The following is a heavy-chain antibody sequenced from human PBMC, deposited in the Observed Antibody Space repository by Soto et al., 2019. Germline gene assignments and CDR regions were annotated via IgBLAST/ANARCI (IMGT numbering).Heavy chain of an antibody. D-gene: IGHD2-21*02. V-gene: IGHV3-21*01. CDR3: ARDRTATTYYYGMDV. CDR1: GFTFSSYS. CDR2: ISSSSSYI. Sequence: EVQLVESGGGLVKPGGSLRLSCAASGFTFSSYSMNWVRQAPGKGLEWVSSISSSSSYIYYADSVKGRFTISRDNAKNSLYLQMNSLRAEDTAVYYCARDRTATTYYYGMDVWGQWTTVTV. J-gene: IGHJ6*02.